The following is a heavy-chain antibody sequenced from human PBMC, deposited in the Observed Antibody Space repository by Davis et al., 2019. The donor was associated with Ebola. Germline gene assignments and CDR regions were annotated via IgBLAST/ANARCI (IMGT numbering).Heavy chain of an antibody. J-gene: IGHJ5*02. Sequence: PGGSLRLSCTVSGGSISSYYWSWIRQPPGKGLEWIGYIYYSGSTNYNPSLKSRVTISVDTSKNQFSLKLSSVTAADTAVYYCARQRLRLGWFDPWGQGTLVTVSS. CDR3: ARQRLRLGWFDP. CDR1: GGSISSYY. V-gene: IGHV4-59*01. CDR2: IYYSGST. D-gene: IGHD3-16*01.